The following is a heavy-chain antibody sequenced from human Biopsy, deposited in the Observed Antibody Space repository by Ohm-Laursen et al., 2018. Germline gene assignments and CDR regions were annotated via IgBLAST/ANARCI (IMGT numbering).Heavy chain of an antibody. D-gene: IGHD1-7*01. J-gene: IGHJ3*02. Sequence: SDTLSLTCSVSGGSLSNYYWSWIRQPPGKGLEWIGRIYTSGSSNKNPSLMSRVTMSVDTSKKQFSLKVYSVTAADTAVYYCARDYGLELGGLEAFDIWGQGTMVTVSS. CDR3: ARDYGLELGGLEAFDI. CDR1: GGSLSNYY. V-gene: IGHV4-4*07. CDR2: IYTSGSS.